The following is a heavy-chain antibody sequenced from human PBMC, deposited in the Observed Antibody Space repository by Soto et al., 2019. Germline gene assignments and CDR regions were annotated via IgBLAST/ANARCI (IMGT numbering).Heavy chain of an antibody. J-gene: IGHJ4*02. CDR2: ISGTDDYT. D-gene: IGHD3-22*01. CDR1: GFTFSNFA. V-gene: IGHV3-23*01. CDR3: VRATYFSDSSGYTRCFDY. Sequence: SGGSLRLSCAASGFTFSNFAMTWVRQAPGEGLEWVSSISGTDDYTYYADSVKGRFTISRDNALNTLFLHMNNLRAEDTAVYYCVRATYFSDSSGYTRCFDYWGQGTLVTVSS.